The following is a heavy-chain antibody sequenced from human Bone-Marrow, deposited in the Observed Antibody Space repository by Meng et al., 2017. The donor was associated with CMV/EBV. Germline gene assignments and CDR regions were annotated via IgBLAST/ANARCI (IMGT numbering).Heavy chain of an antibody. Sequence: SETLSLTCTVSGGSISSSSYYWGWIRQPPGKGLDWIGSIYYSGSTYYNPSLRSRVTISVDTSKNQFSLKLSSVTAADTAVYYCARDKSGGKSPWYFDLWGRGTLVTVSS. D-gene: IGHD2-15*01. V-gene: IGHV4-39*07. CDR1: GGSISSSSYY. CDR3: ARDKSGGKSPWYFDL. J-gene: IGHJ2*01. CDR2: IYYSGST.